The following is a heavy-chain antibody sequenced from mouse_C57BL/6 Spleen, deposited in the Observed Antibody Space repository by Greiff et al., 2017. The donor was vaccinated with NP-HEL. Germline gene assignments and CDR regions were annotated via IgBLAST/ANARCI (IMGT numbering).Heavy chain of an antibody. V-gene: IGHV1-52*01. J-gene: IGHJ3*01. D-gene: IGHD2-13*01. Sequence: VQLQQPGAELVRPGSSVKLSCTASGYTFTSYWMHWVKQRPIQGLEWIGNIDPSDSETHYNQKFKDKATLTVDKSSSTAYMQLSSLTSEDSAVYYCARSGAIYYGVWFAYWGQGTLVTVSA. CDR1: GYTFTSYW. CDR2: IDPSDSET. CDR3: ARSGAIYYGVWFAY.